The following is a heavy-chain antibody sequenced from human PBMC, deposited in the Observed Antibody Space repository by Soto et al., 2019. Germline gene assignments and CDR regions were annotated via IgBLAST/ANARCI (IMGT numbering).Heavy chain of an antibody. Sequence: TSETLSLTCTVSGGSISSGGYYWSWIRQHPGKGLEWIGYIYYSGSTYYNPSLKSRVTISVDTSKNQFSLKLSSVTAADTAVYYCARDAPGVFVDYWGQGTLVTVSS. CDR1: GGSISSGGYY. CDR3: ARDAPGVFVDY. V-gene: IGHV4-31*03. CDR2: IYYSGST. J-gene: IGHJ4*02. D-gene: IGHD3-3*01.